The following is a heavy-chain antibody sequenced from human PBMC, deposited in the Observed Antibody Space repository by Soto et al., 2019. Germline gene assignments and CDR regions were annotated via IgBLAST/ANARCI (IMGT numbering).Heavy chain of an antibody. CDR1: GFSISSGAFS. J-gene: IGHJ6*02. CDR2: IYHSGST. Sequence: TSETLSLTCAFSGFSISSGAFSWTWIRQPPGKGLEWIGYIYHSGSTDYNPSLKSRVTISVDSSKNQFSLELSSVTAADTTIYYCARGSSSGVYYYGMDVWGQGTTVTVSS. CDR3: ARGSSSGVYYYGMDV. V-gene: IGHV4-30-2*01. D-gene: IGHD1-26*01.